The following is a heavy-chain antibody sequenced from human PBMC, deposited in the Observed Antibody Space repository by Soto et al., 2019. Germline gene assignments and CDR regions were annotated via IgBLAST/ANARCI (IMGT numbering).Heavy chain of an antibody. CDR1: GGTFSSYA. V-gene: IGHV1-69*13. CDR3: ARGAVDTAAAFDY. D-gene: IGHD5-18*01. CDR2: IIPIFGTA. Sequence: SVKVSCKASGGTFSSYAISWVRQAPGQGLEWMGGIIPIFGTANYAQKFQGRVTITADESTSTAYMELSSLRSEDTAVYYCARGAVDTAAAFDYWGQGTLVTVSS. J-gene: IGHJ4*02.